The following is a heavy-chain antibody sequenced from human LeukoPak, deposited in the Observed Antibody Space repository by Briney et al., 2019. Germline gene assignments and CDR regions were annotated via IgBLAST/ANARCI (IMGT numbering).Heavy chain of an antibody. CDR3: ARDWGISSFDI. CDR1: GFTFSSYW. CDR2: IKQDGSEI. J-gene: IGHJ3*02. V-gene: IGHV3-7*03. D-gene: IGHD3-3*02. Sequence: GGSLRLSCAASGFTFSSYWMSWVRQAAGKGGEWVANIKQDGSEIYYVDSVKGRFTISRDNAKNSLYLQMNSLRAEDTAVYYCARDWGISSFDIWGQGTMVTVSS.